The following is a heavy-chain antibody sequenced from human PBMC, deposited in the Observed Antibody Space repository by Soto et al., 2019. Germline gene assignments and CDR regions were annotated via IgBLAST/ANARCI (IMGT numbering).Heavy chain of an antibody. CDR2: IYHSGST. Sequence: HVQLQEPGPGLVKPSGTLSLTSAVSGGSISSSNLWCWHRQPPGKGLEWIGEIYHSGSTNYNPSLKSRVTISVEKSKNQFGLKLSSVTAADTAVYYCARVAVAGTSVDYWGQGTLVTVSS. D-gene: IGHD6-19*01. CDR1: GGSISSSNL. V-gene: IGHV4-4*02. CDR3: ARVAVAGTSVDY. J-gene: IGHJ4*02.